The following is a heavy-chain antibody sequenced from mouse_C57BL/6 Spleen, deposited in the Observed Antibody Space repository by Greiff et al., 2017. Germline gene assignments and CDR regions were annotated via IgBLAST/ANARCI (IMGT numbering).Heavy chain of an antibody. D-gene: IGHD2-5*01. CDR3: AREGLYYSNSFDD. Sequence: VQLKQSGPELVKPGASVKIPCKASGYTFTDYNMDWVTQSHGKSLEWIGDINPNNGGTIYNQKFKGKATLTVDKSSSTAYMELRSLTSEDTAVYYCAREGLYYSNSFDDWGQGTTLTVSS. J-gene: IGHJ2*01. CDR1: GYTFTDYN. V-gene: IGHV1-18*01. CDR2: INPNNGGT.